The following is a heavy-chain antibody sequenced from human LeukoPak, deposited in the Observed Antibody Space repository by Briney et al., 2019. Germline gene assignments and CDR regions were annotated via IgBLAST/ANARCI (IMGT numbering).Heavy chain of an antibody. CDR1: GYTFTGYY. CDR2: INPNTGDT. D-gene: IGHD3-10*01. Sequence: ASVKVSCKASGYTFTGYYMHWVRKTPGQGLEWMGWINPNTGDTNYGRKFQGRVTMTRDASINTAYMELRSLRSDDTAVYYCARSRRVGNGEYPDYWGQGTLVTVSS. V-gene: IGHV1-2*02. CDR3: ARSRRVGNGEYPDY. J-gene: IGHJ4*02.